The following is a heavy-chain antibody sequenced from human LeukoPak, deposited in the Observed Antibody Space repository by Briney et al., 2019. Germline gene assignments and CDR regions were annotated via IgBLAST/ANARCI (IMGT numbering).Heavy chain of an antibody. CDR3: ARVIRFVSAVRYDILPAYYYGMDV. CDR2: IIPIFGTA. J-gene: IGHJ6*02. CDR1: GGTFSSYA. D-gene: IGHD3-9*01. V-gene: IGHV1-69*13. Sequence: ASVKVSCKASGGTFSSYAISWVRQAPGQGLEWMGGIIPIFGTANYAQKFQGRVTITADESTSTAYMELSSLRSEDTAVYYCARVIRFVSAVRYDILPAYYYGMDVWGQGTTVTVSS.